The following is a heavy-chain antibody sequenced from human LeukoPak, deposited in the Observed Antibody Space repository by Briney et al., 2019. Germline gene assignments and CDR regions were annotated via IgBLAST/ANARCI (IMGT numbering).Heavy chain of an antibody. V-gene: IGHV1-46*01. CDR3: ARGPSITLVRGGQWYYYMDV. Sequence: ASVKVSCKASGYTFTSYGISWVRQAPGQGLEWMGLINPSGGSTNYAQKFQGRVTMTRDTSTSTVYMELSSLRSEDTAVYYCARGPSITLVRGGQWYYYMDVWGKGTTVTISS. CDR2: INPSGGST. D-gene: IGHD3-10*01. J-gene: IGHJ6*03. CDR1: GYTFTSYG.